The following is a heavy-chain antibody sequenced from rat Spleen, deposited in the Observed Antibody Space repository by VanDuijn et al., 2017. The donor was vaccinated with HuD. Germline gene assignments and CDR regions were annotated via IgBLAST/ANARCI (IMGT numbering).Heavy chain of an antibody. CDR2: ISSGGNT. D-gene: IGHD1-12*03. V-gene: IGHV2S12*01. J-gene: IGHJ4*01. CDR1: GFSLTSNG. Sequence: QVQLKESGPGLVQPSQTLSLTCTVSGFSLTSNGVSWVRQPPGKGLEWIAAISSGGNTYYNSALRSRLSISRDTSKSQVFLNVNSLQTEDTATYYCARDRGITMMVPLMDAWGQGASVTVSS. CDR3: ARDRGITMMVPLMDA.